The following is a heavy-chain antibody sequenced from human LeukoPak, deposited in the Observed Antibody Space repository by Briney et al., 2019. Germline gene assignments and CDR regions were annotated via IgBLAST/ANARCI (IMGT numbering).Heavy chain of an antibody. Sequence: GASVKVSCKASGGTFSSYAIGWVRQAPGQGLEWMGGIIPIFGTANYAQKFQGRVTITADESTSTAYMELRSLRSDDTAVYYCARDRPDYYDSSAYLRGLYSAFGCWGQGTLVTVSS. D-gene: IGHD3-22*01. J-gene: IGHJ4*02. CDR3: ARDRPDYYDSSAYLRGLYSAFGC. V-gene: IGHV1-69*13. CDR1: GGTFSSYA. CDR2: IIPIFGTA.